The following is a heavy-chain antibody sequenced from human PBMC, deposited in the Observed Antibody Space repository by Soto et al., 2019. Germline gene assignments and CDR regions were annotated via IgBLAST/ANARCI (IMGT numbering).Heavy chain of an antibody. CDR2: FDPEDGET. D-gene: IGHD3-3*01. V-gene: IGHV1-24*01. CDR1: GYTLTELS. Sequence: GASVKVSCKVSGYTLTELSMHWVRQAPGKGLEWMGGFDPEDGETIYAQKFQGRVTMTEDTSTDTAYMELSSLRSEDTAVYYCATPYGFWSGSNTEPPEDYYYYGMDVWGQGTTVTVSS. J-gene: IGHJ6*02. CDR3: ATPYGFWSGSNTEPPEDYYYYGMDV.